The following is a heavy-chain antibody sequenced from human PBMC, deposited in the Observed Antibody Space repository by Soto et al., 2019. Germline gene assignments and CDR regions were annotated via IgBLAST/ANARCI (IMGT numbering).Heavy chain of an antibody. CDR3: ARGLRVVRFLEYQLSWFDP. CDR2: INHSGST. D-gene: IGHD3-3*01. Sequence: QVQLQQWGAGLLKPSETLSLTCAVYGGSFSGYYWSWIRQPPGKGMEWIGEINHSGSTNYNPSLKSRVTISVDTSKNQVSLKLSSVTAADTAVYYCARGLRVVRFLEYQLSWFDPWGQGTLVTVSS. V-gene: IGHV4-34*01. CDR1: GGSFSGYY. J-gene: IGHJ5*02.